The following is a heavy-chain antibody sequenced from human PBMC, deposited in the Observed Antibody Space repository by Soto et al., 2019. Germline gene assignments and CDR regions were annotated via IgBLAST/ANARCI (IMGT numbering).Heavy chain of an antibody. D-gene: IGHD3-3*01. J-gene: IGHJ6*02. V-gene: IGHV3-7*01. CDR3: ARDRYSYYDFWSGSLPYYYFGMDV. Sequence: HPGGSLRLSCAASGFPFSTYTMAWFRQAPGKGLEWVANVNQEGSEKYYVDSVKGRFSISRDNAKNSLYLQMNSLRAEDTAVYYCARDRYSYYDFWSGSLPYYYFGMDVWGQGTTVTVSS. CDR2: VNQEGSEK. CDR1: GFPFSTYT.